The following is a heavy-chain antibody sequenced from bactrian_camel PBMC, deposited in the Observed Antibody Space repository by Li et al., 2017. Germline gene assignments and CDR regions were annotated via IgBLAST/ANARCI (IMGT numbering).Heavy chain of an antibody. CDR3: ATSGNYH. J-gene: IGHJ4*01. D-gene: IGHD2*01. V-gene: IGHV3S1*01. CDR1: GYTYSSAC. CDR2: IRPDGDST. Sequence: VQLVESGGGSAQVGGSLRLSCVASGYTYSSACMGWFRQAPGKEREGVAKIRPDGDSTYYADSVKGRFSISRDNAKNTLYLQMNSLKTEDTAVYYCATSGNYHWGQGTQVTVS.